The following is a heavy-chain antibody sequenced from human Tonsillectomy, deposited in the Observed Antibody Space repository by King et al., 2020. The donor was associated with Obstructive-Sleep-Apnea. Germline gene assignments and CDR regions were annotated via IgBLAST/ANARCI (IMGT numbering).Heavy chain of an antibody. D-gene: IGHD6-13*01. CDR2: IKGDESSI. V-gene: IGHV3-74*01. Sequence: VQLVESGGGLVQPGGSLTLSCAASGFSFSTYWMHWVRQAPGEGLVWVARIKGDESSITYADSVKGRFTISRDNAKKTLSLHMNSLRGEDTAVYYCARPYSNSWGAYGMDVWGQGTTVTVSS. CDR1: GFSFSTYW. CDR3: ARPYSNSWGAYGMDV. J-gene: IGHJ6*02.